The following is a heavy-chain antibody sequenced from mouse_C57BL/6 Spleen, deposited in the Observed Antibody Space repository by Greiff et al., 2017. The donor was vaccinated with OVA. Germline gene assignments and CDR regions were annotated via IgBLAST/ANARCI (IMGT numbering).Heavy chain of an antibody. D-gene: IGHD2-3*01. V-gene: IGHV1-53*01. CDR1: GYTFTSYW. CDR2: INPSNGGT. Sequence: QVQLQQPGTELVKPGASVKLSCKASGYTFTSYWMHWVKQRPGQGLEWIGNINPSNGGTKYNEKFKGKATLTVDKSSSTAYMQLSSLTSEDSAVYYCARGLLPLYYFDYWGQGTTLTVSS. CDR3: ARGLLPLYYFDY. J-gene: IGHJ2*01.